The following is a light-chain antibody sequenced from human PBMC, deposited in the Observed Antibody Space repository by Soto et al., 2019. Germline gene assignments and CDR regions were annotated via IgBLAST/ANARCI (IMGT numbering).Light chain of an antibody. J-gene: IGKJ4*01. CDR3: QQYNDRPQLT. CDR1: QSVSSN. Sequence: EIVMTQSPATLSVSPGERATLSCRASQSVSSNLAWYQQQPGQAPRLLIHGASTRATGIPARFSGSGTGTEFTLTISSLQSEDFAVYYCQQYNDRPQLTFGGGTRVEIK. CDR2: GAS. V-gene: IGKV3-15*01.